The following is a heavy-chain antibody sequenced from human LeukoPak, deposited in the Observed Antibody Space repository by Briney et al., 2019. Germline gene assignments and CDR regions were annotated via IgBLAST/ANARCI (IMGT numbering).Heavy chain of an antibody. J-gene: IGHJ4*02. CDR2: IYYSGST. D-gene: IGHD3-10*01. CDR1: GGSISSYY. CDR3: ASLYGSGSDY. Sequence: PSETLSLTCTVSGGSISSYYWSWIRQPPGKGLEWIGYIYYSGSTNYNPSLKSRVTISVDTSKNQFSLKLSSVTAADTAVYYCASLYGSGSDYWGQGTLATVSS. V-gene: IGHV4-59*08.